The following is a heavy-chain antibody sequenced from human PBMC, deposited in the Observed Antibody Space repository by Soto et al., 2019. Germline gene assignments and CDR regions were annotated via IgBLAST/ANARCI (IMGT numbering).Heavy chain of an antibody. CDR1: GYTFTSYY. Sequence: ASVKVSCKASGYTFTSYYMHLVRQAPGQGLEWMGIINPSGGSTSYAQKFQGRVTMTRDTSTSTVYMELSSLRSEDTAVYYCARDIKGDFWSGYYTTETYCYYYGMDVWGQGTTVTVSS. J-gene: IGHJ6*02. CDR2: INPSGGST. D-gene: IGHD3-3*01. CDR3: ARDIKGDFWSGYYTTETYCYYYGMDV. V-gene: IGHV1-46*01.